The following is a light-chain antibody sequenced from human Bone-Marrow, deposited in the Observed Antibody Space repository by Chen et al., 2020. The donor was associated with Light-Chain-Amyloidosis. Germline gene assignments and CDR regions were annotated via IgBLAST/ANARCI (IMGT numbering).Light chain of an antibody. V-gene: IGLV3-25*03. CDR1: DLPTKY. Sequence: SSALTQPHSASLSRGQTARISCSGDDLPTKYAYLYQQTPGQAPVLVIHRYTERPSGISERFSDSSSGTTATLTISGVQAEDAADYHCQSADSSGTYEVIFGGGTKLTVL. CDR2: RYT. CDR3: QSADSSGTYEVI. J-gene: IGLJ2*01.